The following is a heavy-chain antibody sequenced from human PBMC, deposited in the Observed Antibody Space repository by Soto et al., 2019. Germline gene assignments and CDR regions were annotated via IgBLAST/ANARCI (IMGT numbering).Heavy chain of an antibody. Sequence: EVQLVESGGGLVQPGGSLRLSCAASGFTFSNAWMSWVRQAPGKGLEWVGRIKSKTDGGTTDYAAPVKGRFTISRDDSKNTLYLQMNSLKTEDTAVYYCTTEYYDYIWGRPAFDYWGQGTLVTVSS. CDR1: GFTFSNAW. CDR2: IKSKTDGGTT. V-gene: IGHV3-15*01. J-gene: IGHJ4*02. CDR3: TTEYYDYIWGRPAFDY. D-gene: IGHD3-16*01.